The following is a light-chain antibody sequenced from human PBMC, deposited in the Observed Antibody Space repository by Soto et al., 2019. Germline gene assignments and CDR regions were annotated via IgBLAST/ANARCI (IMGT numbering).Light chain of an antibody. Sequence: QSVLTQPPSASGTPGQRVTVSCSGSSSNIGNNYVYWYQQFPGTAPKLLIYRNNQRPSGVPDRFSGSKSGTSASLAISGLRSEDEADYYCAAWDASLGGRRFGTGTKLTVL. CDR2: RNN. V-gene: IGLV1-47*01. J-gene: IGLJ1*01. CDR3: AAWDASLGGRR. CDR1: SSNIGNNY.